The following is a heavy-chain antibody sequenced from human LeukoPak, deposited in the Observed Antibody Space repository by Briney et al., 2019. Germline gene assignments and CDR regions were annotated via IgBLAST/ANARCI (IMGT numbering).Heavy chain of an antibody. CDR3: ARGLYSYYYGSGSDWAFDY. D-gene: IGHD3-10*01. V-gene: IGHV1-2*02. CDR2: ISPNSGGT. J-gene: IGHJ4*02. Sequence: ASVKVSCKASGYTFTGYYMHWVRHAPGQGLEWMGWISPNSGGTNYAQKFQGRVTMTRDTSISTAYMELSRLRSDDTAVYYCARGLYSYYYGSGSDWAFDYWGQGTLVTASS. CDR1: GYTFTGYY.